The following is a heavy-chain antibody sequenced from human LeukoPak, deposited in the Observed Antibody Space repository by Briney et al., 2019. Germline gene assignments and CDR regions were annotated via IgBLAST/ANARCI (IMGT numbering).Heavy chain of an antibody. J-gene: IGHJ4*02. CDR1: GVTFRTYG. V-gene: IGHV3-30*18. Sequence: PGGSLRLSCAASGVTFRTYGMHWVRQAPGKGLEGVAVLSYDGKNKYFGDSVKGRFTISRDNSKNTLYLQMNSLRAEDTAVYYCAKDRDEAAAGYYFDYWGQGTLVTVSS. D-gene: IGHD6-13*01. CDR2: LSYDGKNK. CDR3: AKDRDEAAAGYYFDY.